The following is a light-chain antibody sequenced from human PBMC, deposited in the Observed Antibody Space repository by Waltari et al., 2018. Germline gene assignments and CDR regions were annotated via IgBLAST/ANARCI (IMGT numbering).Light chain of an antibody. CDR1: TSHIRAGYA. V-gene: IGLV1-40*01. J-gene: IGLJ2*01. Sequence: QSVLTQPPSVSGAPGQRVSISCTGSTSHIRAGYAVHWYQQGPGKAPKLIIYGTNTRPLGVPDRFFGSQYGTSASLAIIGLQAEDEGDYYCQSYDTTLSVVFGGGTKLTVL. CDR3: QSYDTTLSVV. CDR2: GTN.